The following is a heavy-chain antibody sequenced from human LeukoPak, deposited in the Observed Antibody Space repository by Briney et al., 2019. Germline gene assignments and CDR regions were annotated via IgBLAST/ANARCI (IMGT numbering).Heavy chain of an antibody. V-gene: IGHV3-7*01. J-gene: IGHJ4*02. CDR1: GFTFSSYW. CDR3: VKGRSSGWYGLAY. D-gene: IGHD6-19*01. CDR2: IKQDGSEK. Sequence: GGSLRLSCAASGFTFSSYWMSWVRQAPGKGLEWVANIKQDGSEKYYVDSVKGRFTISRDNSKNTLYLQMSSLRAEDTAVYYCVKGRSSGWYGLAYWGQGTLVTVSS.